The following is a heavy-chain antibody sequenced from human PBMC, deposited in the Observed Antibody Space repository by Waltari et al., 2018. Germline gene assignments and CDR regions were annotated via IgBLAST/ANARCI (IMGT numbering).Heavy chain of an antibody. CDR2: FYYPGNI. V-gene: IGHV4-39*02. J-gene: IGHJ6*02. CDR1: GGSVSPTSYS. D-gene: IGHD2-2*01. Sequence: QLQLQESGPGLVKPSETLSLTCTVSGGSVSPTSYSSAWVLQSPGKGLEWIGTFYYPGNIYYNPSLTSRVTISVDSPQNHLSLRLSSVTAADTAVYYCARLSGYCDDTGCYGHYAMDVWGQGTTVTVSS. CDR3: ARLSGYCDDTGCYGHYAMDV.